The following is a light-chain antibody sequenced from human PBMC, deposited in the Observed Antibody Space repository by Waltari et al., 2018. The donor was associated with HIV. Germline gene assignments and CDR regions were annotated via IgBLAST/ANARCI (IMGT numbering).Light chain of an antibody. CDR2: GAS. CDR3: QQYDSAVPGYT. CDR1: QNVNSNF. J-gene: IGKJ2*01. V-gene: IGKV3-20*01. Sequence: IVLTQSPGTLSLSPGARAPLSCRTSQNVNSNFLAWYQQKPGQAPRLLVYGASNRDTGIPDRFTGSGSGTDFTLTISRREPEDFAVYYCQQYDSAVPGYTFGQGTKLEIK.